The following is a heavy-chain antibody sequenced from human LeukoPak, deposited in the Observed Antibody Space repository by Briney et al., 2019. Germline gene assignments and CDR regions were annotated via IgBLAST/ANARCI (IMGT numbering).Heavy chain of an antibody. CDR1: GFTFSSSG. V-gene: IGHV3-30*02. CDR2: IRFDGTNK. CDR3: ATGRGFDP. J-gene: IGHJ5*02. Sequence: GGSLRLSCAASGFTFSSSGMHWVRQAQGKGLEWVAFIRFDGTNKYYADSVKARFTISRDNSKNTLYLQMNGLRAEDTAVYYCATGRGFDPWGQGTLVTVSS.